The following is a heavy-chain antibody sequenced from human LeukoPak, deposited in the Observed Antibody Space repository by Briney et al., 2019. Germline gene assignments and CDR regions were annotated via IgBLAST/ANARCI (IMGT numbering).Heavy chain of an antibody. CDR3: ARLPDSGSYFRGVEYYMDV. CDR2: IYPGDSDT. Sequence: GESLKISCRGSGYSLTSYWIGWVRQMPGKGLEWMGIIYPGDSDTRYSPSFQGQVTISVDKSISTAYLQWSSLKASDAAMYYCARLPDSGSYFRGVEYYMDVWGKGTTVTVSS. CDR1: GYSLTSYW. J-gene: IGHJ6*03. V-gene: IGHV5-51*01. D-gene: IGHD1-26*01.